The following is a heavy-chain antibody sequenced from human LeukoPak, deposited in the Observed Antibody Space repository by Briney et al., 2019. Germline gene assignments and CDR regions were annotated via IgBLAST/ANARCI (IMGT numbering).Heavy chain of an antibody. CDR1: GGSINSYY. CDR2: IYYSGST. D-gene: IGHD6-13*01. CDR3: ASQGYSSSWYYFDY. J-gene: IGHJ4*02. Sequence: NPSETLSLTCTVSGGSINSYYWSWIRQPPGKGLEWIGYIYYSGSTNYNPSLKSRVTISVDTSKNQFSLKLSSVTAADTAVYYCASQGYSSSWYYFDYWGQGTLVTVSS. V-gene: IGHV4-59*08.